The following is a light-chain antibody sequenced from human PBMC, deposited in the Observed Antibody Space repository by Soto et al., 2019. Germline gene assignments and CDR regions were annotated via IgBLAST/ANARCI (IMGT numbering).Light chain of an antibody. CDR1: QSVSSSS. J-gene: IGKJ1*01. CDR3: QQYGGSPRT. CDR2: DAS. V-gene: IGKV3-20*01. Sequence: DIVFTQAPGTLSLSPGERATLSCMASQSVSSSSLAWYQQKRGQAPRLLIHDASSRATGIPDRFSGSGSGTDFTLTISRLEPEDFAVYYCQQYGGSPRTFGQGTRWIS.